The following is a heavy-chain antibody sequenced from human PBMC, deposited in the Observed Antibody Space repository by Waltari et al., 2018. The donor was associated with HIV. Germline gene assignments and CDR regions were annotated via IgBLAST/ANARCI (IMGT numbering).Heavy chain of an antibody. CDR2: ISSSTTYK. V-gene: IGHV3-21*02. CDR1: GLTFSTLN. D-gene: IGHD3-3*01. Sequence: EVQLVESGGGLVKPGGSLRLACAASGLTFSTLNLKRVRQAPGKGLEWISSISSSTTYKNYAESVKGRFTISRDNAKKSLYLQMNSLRAEDTAVYYCARDWSAYDEPDYYYAMDVWGQGTTVTVSS. CDR3: ARDWSAYDEPDYYYAMDV. J-gene: IGHJ6*02.